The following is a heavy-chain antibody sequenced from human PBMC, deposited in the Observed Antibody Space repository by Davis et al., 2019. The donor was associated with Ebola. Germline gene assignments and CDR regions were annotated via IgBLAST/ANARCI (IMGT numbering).Heavy chain of an antibody. Sequence: GGSLRLSCTASGFTFGDYAMSWVRQAPGKGLEWVAVIYRGGNTYYVDSVKGRFTISRDNSKDTLELQMNSLRAEDTAVYYCTRGRGGSSWEVYWGQGTLVTVSS. J-gene: IGHJ4*02. CDR2: IYRGGNT. CDR3: TRGRGGSSWEVY. CDR1: GFTFGDYA. V-gene: IGHV3-23*03. D-gene: IGHD6-13*01.